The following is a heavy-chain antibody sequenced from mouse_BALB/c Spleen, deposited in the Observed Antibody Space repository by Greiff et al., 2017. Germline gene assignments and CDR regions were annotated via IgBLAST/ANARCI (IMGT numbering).Heavy chain of an antibody. V-gene: IGHV2-9*02. CDR3: ASGGDYGFSWLAY. D-gene: IGHD2-13*01. CDR1: GFSFTSYG. CDR2: IWAGGST. J-gene: IGHJ3*01. Sequence: QVQLKESGPGLVAPSQSLSITCTVSGFSFTSYGVHWVRQPPGKGLEWLGVIWAGGSTNYYSALVSRLSISKDNSNSHVFLKMKSLQTDDTAMYYCASGGDYGFSWLAYWGQGTLVTVSA.